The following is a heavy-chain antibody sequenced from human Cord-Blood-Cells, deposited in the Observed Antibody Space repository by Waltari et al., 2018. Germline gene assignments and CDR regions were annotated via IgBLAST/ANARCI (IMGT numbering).Heavy chain of an antibody. J-gene: IGHJ6*02. CDR2: TYYSGST. Sequence: QVQLQESGPGLVKPSETLSLTCTAPGGSLSSSSWSWIRQPPGKGLAWIGYTYYSGSTNYNPSLKSRVTISVDTSKNQFSLKLSSVTAADTAVYYCARDFLQLGYYGMDVWGQGTTVTVSS. V-gene: IGHV4-59*01. CDR1: GGSLSSSS. CDR3: ARDFLQLGYYGMDV. D-gene: IGHD5-18*01.